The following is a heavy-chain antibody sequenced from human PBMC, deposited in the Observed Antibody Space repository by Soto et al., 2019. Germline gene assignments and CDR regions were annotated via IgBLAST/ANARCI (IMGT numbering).Heavy chain of an antibody. J-gene: IGHJ5*02. CDR2: IYYSGST. CDR3: ARHAVTYHGWFDP. D-gene: IGHD4-17*01. CDR1: GGSISSYY. Sequence: QVQLQESGPGLVKPSETLSLTCTVSGGSISSYYWSWIRQPPGKGLEWIGYIYYSGSTNYNPSLKSRVTISVDTSKNQFSLKLSSVTAADTAMYYCARHAVTYHGWFDPWGQGTLVTVSS. V-gene: IGHV4-59*01.